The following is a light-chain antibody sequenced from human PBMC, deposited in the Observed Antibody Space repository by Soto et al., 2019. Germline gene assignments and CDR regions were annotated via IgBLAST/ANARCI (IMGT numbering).Light chain of an antibody. CDR2: ENN. CDR3: GTWDSSPGV. CDR1: SSNIGNNY. V-gene: IGLV1-51*02. Sequence: QSALTQPPSVSAAPGQKVTISCSGSSSNIGNNYVSWYQQLPGTAPKLLIYENNKRPSGIPDRFSGSKSGTSATLGITGLQTGDEADYYCGTWDSSPGVFGGGTKLTVL. J-gene: IGLJ3*02.